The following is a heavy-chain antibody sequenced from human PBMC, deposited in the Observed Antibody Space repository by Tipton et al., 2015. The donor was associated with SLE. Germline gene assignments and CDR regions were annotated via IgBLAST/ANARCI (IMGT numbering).Heavy chain of an antibody. CDR3: ARGPGTSSSH. J-gene: IGHJ4*02. CDR2: FYYSGGT. CDR1: GGSFSGYY. V-gene: IGHV4-59*12. D-gene: IGHD6-6*01. Sequence: TLSLTCAVYGGSFSGYYWSWIRQPPGKGLEWIGYFYYSGGTSYNPSLKSRVTISVDTSKNQFSLKLSSVTAADTAVYYCARGPGTSSSHWGQGTLVTVSS.